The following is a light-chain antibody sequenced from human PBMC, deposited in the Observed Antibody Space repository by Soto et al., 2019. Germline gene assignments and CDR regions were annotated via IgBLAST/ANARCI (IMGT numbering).Light chain of an antibody. Sequence: DIQMTQSPSSLSASVGDRVTITCRASQNIDTYLNWYQQKPGKAPKLLIYIAYSLQSGVPTRFSGSGSGTEFTLTISSLQREDFATYYCQQSYNVPRTFGQGTKVDIK. CDR2: IAY. J-gene: IGKJ1*01. V-gene: IGKV1-39*01. CDR1: QNIDTY. CDR3: QQSYNVPRT.